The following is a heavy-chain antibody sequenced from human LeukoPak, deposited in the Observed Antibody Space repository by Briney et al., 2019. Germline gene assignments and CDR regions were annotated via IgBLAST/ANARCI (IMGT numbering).Heavy chain of an antibody. Sequence: GGSLRLSSAASGFTFSSYTMNWVRQAPGKGLEWVSYISNDSSNIYYGDSVEGRFNIYKDNAKNSLYLQLNSLRAEDRAVYCCAREGELRVYGAFDIWGRGTMVTVSS. CDR2: ISNDSSNI. CDR3: AREGELRVYGAFDI. D-gene: IGHD2-8*01. CDR1: GFTFSSYT. J-gene: IGHJ3*02. V-gene: IGHV3-48*01.